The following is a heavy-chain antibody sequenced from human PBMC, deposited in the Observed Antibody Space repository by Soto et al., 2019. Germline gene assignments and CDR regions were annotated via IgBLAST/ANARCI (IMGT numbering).Heavy chain of an antibody. D-gene: IGHD3-9*01. J-gene: IGHJ6*02. CDR1: GGTLSNYT. CDR3: ARGLAPYYALDV. CDR2: IIPYFRKT. Sequence: QDQLVQSGAEVKKPGSSVKVSCKASGGTLSNYTINWVRQAPGQGLEWMGGIIPYFRKTHYPQNFQCRVTIIADESTRTGYMELSSLRSEYTAVYYCARGLAPYYALDVWGQGTTVTVSS. V-gene: IGHV1-69*12.